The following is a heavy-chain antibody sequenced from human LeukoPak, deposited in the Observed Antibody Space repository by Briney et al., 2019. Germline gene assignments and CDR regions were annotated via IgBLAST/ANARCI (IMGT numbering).Heavy chain of an antibody. D-gene: IGHD1-26*01. CDR1: GFTFSSND. V-gene: IGHV3-13*04. CDR3: TSGGRSAPFDY. CDR2: IGFGGDT. J-gene: IGHJ4*02. Sequence: GGSLRLSCAASGFTFSSNDMHWVRQPTGKGLEWVSGIGFGGDTYYSGSVKGRFTISRDNAKNSLYLQMNSLRAGDTAVYYCTSGGRSAPFDYWGQGTLVTVSS.